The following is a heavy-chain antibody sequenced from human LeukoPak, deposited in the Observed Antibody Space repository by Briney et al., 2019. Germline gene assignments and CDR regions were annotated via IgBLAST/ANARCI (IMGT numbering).Heavy chain of an antibody. CDR1: GFTFSSYA. CDR3: ARSSRNYVGFVGY. Sequence: PGGSLRLSCAASGFTFSSYAMHWVRQAPGKGLEWVAVISYDGSNKYYADSVKGRFTISRDNSKNTLYLQMNSLRAEDTAVYYCARSSRNYVGFVGYWGQGTLVTVSS. V-gene: IGHV3-30*04. J-gene: IGHJ4*02. D-gene: IGHD4-11*01. CDR2: ISYDGSNK.